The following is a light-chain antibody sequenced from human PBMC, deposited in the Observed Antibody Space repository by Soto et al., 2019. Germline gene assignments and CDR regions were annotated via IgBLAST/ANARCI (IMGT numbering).Light chain of an antibody. CDR2: EVS. J-gene: IGLJ1*01. CDR1: SSDVGGYDY. V-gene: IGLV2-14*01. CDR3: SSYTHSSPYV. Sequence: QSALTQPASVSGSPGQSITISCTGTSSDVGGYDYVSWYQQHPGKAPKLMIYEVSNRPSGVSNRFSGSKSGNTASLTISVLQAEDEADYYCSSYTHSSPYVFGTGTKLTVL.